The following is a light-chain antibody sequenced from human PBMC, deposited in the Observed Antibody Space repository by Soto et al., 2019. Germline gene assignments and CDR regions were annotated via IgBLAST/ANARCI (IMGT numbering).Light chain of an antibody. V-gene: IGKV3-20*01. CDR2: DAS. Sequence: EIVFTQSPPTLSFYPLDIATLSCRASQSVSSSYLAWYQQKPGQAPRLLIYDASRRATGIPDRFSGSGSGTDFTLTISRLEPEDFAVYYCQQYGSTPRTFGQGTKVDIK. J-gene: IGKJ1*01. CDR3: QQYGSTPRT. CDR1: QSVSSSY.